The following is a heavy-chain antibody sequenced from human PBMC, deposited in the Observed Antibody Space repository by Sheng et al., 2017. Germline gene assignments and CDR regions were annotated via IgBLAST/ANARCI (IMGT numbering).Heavy chain of an antibody. D-gene: IGHD3-22*01. CDR3: ASPGPDSYYDSSGSPNDAFDI. CDR2: IYHSGST. V-gene: IGHV4-38-2*01. CDR1: GYSISSGYY. J-gene: IGHJ3*02. Sequence: QVQLQESGPGLVKPSETLSLTCAVSGYSISSGYYWGWIRQPPGKGLEWIGSIYHSGSTYYNPSLKSRVTISVDTSKNQFSLKLSSVTAADTAVYYCASPGPDSYYDSSGSPNDAFDIWGQGTMVTVSS.